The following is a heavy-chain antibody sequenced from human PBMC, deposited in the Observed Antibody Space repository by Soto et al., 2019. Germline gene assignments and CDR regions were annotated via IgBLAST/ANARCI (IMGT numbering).Heavy chain of an antibody. CDR1: GYTFTSYY. D-gene: IGHD5-18*01. Sequence: GASVKVSCKASGYTFTSYYMHWVRQAPGQGLEWMGIINPSGGSTSYAQKFQGRVTMTRDTSTSTVYMELSSLRPEDTAVYYCARGGGDVDTAMAAALYSGMDVWGQGTTVTVSS. CDR3: ARGGGDVDTAMAAALYSGMDV. CDR2: INPSGGST. V-gene: IGHV1-46*01. J-gene: IGHJ6*02.